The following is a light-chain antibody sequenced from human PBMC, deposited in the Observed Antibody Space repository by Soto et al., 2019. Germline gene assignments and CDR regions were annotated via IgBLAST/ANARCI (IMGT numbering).Light chain of an antibody. J-gene: IGKJ1*01. CDR1: WNINNRY. V-gene: IGKV3-20*01. CDR2: GTS. CDR3: EQYGSSPRT. Sequence: VLTQSPDTLTLSPGERSILSCRASWNINNRYLAWYQQKPGQAPRLLVYGTSSRAAGIPDRFSGSGSGTDFTLTISRLEPEDFAVYYCEQYGSSPRTFGQGTKVDIK.